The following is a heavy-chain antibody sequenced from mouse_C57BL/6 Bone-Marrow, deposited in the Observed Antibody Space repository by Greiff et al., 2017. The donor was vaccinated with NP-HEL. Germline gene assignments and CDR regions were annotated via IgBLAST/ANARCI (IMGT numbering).Heavy chain of an antibody. Sequence: EVMLVESGGDLVKPGGSLKLSCAASGFTFSSYGMSWVRQTPDKRLEWVATISTGGSYTYYPDTVKGRFIISRDNAKNTLYLEMSSLKSEDTAMYYYEGRAQDTKFAYWDQGTLVTVSA. V-gene: IGHV5-6*02. CDR3: EGRAQDTKFAY. D-gene: IGHD3-2*02. CDR1: GFTFSSYG. CDR2: ISTGGSYT. J-gene: IGHJ3*01.